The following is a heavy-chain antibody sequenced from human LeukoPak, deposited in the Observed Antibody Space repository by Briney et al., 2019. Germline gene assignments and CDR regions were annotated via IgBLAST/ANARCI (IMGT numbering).Heavy chain of an antibody. J-gene: IGHJ4*02. V-gene: IGHV3-7*01. CDR1: GFTFSSYL. CDR2: IKQDGSEK. CDR3: ARSIAAAGGYYFDY. D-gene: IGHD6-13*01. Sequence: GGPLRLSCAASGFTFSSYLMSRVRQAPGKGLEGVANIKQDGSEKYYVDSVKGRFTISRDNAKNSLYLQMNSLRAEDTAVYYCARSIAAAGGYYFDYWGQGTLVTVSS.